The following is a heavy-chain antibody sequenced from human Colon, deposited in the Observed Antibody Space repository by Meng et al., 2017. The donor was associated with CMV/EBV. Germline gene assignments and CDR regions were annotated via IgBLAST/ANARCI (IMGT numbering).Heavy chain of an antibody. V-gene: IGHV3-74*01. CDR2: INSDGSST. D-gene: IGHD2-15*01. Sequence: GGSLRLSCAASGFTFSSYWMHWVRQAPGKGLVWVSRINSDGSSTSYAESVKGRFTISRDNSKNTLFLQMNSLRPEDTAIYYCARPADVLVIAKGLDYWGQGTLVTVSS. CDR3: ARPADVLVIAKGLDY. CDR1: GFTFSSYW. J-gene: IGHJ4*02.